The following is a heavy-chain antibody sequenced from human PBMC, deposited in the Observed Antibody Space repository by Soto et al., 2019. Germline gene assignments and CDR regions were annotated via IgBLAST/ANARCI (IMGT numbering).Heavy chain of an antibody. J-gene: IGHJ6*03. Sequence: ASVKVSCKVSGYTLTELSMHWVRQAPGKGLEWMGWMNPNSGNTGYAQKFQGRVTMTRNTSISTAYMELSSLRSEDTAVYYCARGPAGTPLYYDFWSGYQNYYYYYMDVWGKGTTVTVSS. CDR2: MNPNSGNT. D-gene: IGHD3-3*01. CDR3: ARGPAGTPLYYDFWSGYQNYYYYYMDV. V-gene: IGHV1-8*01. CDR1: GYTLTELS.